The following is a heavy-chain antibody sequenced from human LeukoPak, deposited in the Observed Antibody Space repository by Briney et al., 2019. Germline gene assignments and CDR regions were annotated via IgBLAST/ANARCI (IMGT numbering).Heavy chain of an antibody. V-gene: IGHV4-30-2*01. CDR1: GGSISSGGYS. CDR3: ARVGFSSSSFSWFDP. CDR2: IYHSGST. D-gene: IGHD6-13*01. Sequence: SETLSLTCAVSGGSISSGGYSWSWIRQPPGKGLEWIGYIYHSGSTYYNPSLKSRVTISVDRSKNQFSLKLSSVTAADTAVYYCARVGFSSSSFSWFDPWGQGTLVTVSS. J-gene: IGHJ5*02.